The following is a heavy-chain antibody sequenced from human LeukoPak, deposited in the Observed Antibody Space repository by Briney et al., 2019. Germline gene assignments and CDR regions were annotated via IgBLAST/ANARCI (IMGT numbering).Heavy chain of an antibody. CDR3: ARDPASDGWSSMEC. D-gene: IGHD6-19*01. CDR1: GVTFSRYW. CDR2: VYSGGRST. J-gene: IGHJ4*02. V-gene: IGHV3-74*01. Sequence: PGGSLRLSCAASGVTFSRYWMRWVRQVPGKGLVWVSRVYSGGRSTNYADSVKGRFTVSRDNAKNTLYLQMNSLRGEGTAVYYCARDPASDGWSSMECWGQGTLVTVSS.